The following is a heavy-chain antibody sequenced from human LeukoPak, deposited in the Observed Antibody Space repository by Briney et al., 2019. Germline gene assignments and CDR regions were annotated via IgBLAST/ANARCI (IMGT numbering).Heavy chain of an antibody. CDR3: AKRGEKYASSGYYYNPSGAFDI. D-gene: IGHD3-22*01. V-gene: IGHV3-23*01. CDR2: ISGSGGST. J-gene: IGHJ3*02. Sequence: GGSLRLSCAASGFTFSSYAMSWVHQAPGKGLEWVSAISGSGGSTYYADSVKGRFTISRDNSKNTLYLQMNSLRAEDTAVYYCAKRGEKYASSGYYYNPSGAFDIWGQGTMVTVSS. CDR1: GFTFSSYA.